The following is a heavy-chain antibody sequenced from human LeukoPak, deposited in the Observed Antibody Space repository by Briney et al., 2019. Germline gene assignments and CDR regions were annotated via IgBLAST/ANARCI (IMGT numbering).Heavy chain of an antibody. V-gene: IGHV1-2*02. Sequence: AASVKVSCKASGYTFTGYYMHWVRQAPGQGLEWMGWINPNNGGTGYAQKFQGRVTMTRDTSISTAYMELSGLRSDDTAVYYCARVPCITTSCSPINWFDPWGQGTLVTVSS. CDR3: ARVPCITTSCSPINWFDP. D-gene: IGHD2-2*01. CDR2: INPNNGGT. J-gene: IGHJ5*02. CDR1: GYTFTGYY.